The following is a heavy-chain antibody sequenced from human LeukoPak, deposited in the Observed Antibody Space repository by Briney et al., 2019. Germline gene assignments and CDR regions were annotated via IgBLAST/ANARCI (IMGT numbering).Heavy chain of an antibody. CDR1: GYTLTSYD. V-gene: IGHV1-8*01. Sequence: GASAKVSCKASGYTLTSYDINWVRQATGQGLEWMGWMNPNSGNTGYAQKFQGRVTMTRNTSISTAYMELSSLRSGDTAVYYCARGRGAARPFDYWGQGTLVTVSS. CDR2: MNPNSGNT. D-gene: IGHD6-6*01. J-gene: IGHJ4*02. CDR3: ARGRGAARPFDY.